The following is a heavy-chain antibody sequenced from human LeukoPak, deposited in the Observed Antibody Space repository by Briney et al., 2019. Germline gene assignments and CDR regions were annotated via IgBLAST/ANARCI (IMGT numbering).Heavy chain of an antibody. Sequence: GGSLRLSCAASGFPFSRNWMHWVRQAPGKGLEWVSRIYSDGSSTNYADSVKGRSTISRDYAKNTLHLQMDSLRVEDTALYYCARGTWGFDSWGQGTLVTVSS. V-gene: IGHV3-74*01. CDR2: IYSDGSST. D-gene: IGHD3-16*01. J-gene: IGHJ4*02. CDR1: GFPFSRNW. CDR3: ARGTWGFDS.